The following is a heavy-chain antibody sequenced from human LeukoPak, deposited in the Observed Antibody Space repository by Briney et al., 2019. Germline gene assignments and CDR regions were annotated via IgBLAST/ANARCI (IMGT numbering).Heavy chain of an antibody. CDR3: AKARIAVAGTPDY. J-gene: IGHJ4*02. Sequence: GGSLRLSCAASGFTFDDYGMNWVRQAPGKGLEWVSGINWNGGSTGYADSVKGRFTISRDNAKNSLYLQMNSLRAEDTALYYCAKARIAVAGTPDYWGQGTLVTVSS. V-gene: IGHV3-20*04. CDR1: GFTFDDYG. D-gene: IGHD6-19*01. CDR2: INWNGGST.